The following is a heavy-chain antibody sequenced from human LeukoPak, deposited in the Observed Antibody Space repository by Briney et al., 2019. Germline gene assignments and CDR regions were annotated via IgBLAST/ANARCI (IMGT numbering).Heavy chain of an antibody. J-gene: IGHJ6*02. CDR2: ISYDGSNK. CDR1: GFTFTSYS. D-gene: IGHD6-19*01. Sequence: GSLRLSCAASGFTFTSYSMHWVRQSPGKGLEWVAVISYDGSNKYYADSVKGRFTISRDNSKNTLYLQMNSLRAEDTAVYYCARDSGIAVAVSYGMDVWGQGTTVTVSS. V-gene: IGHV3-30-3*01. CDR3: ARDSGIAVAVSYGMDV.